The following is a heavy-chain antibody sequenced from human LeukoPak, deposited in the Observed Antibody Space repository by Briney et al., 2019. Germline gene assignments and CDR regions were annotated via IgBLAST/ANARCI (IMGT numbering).Heavy chain of an antibody. Sequence: GGSLRLSCAASGFTFSNYWMTWVRQAPGRALEWVGLIKSTPDGGTTHYAAPVRGRFTVSRDDSKNTLFLQMNSLKTEDTAVYYCTTSSWGNPVSWGQGTLVTVSS. CDR2: IKSTPDGGTT. J-gene: IGHJ5*02. CDR1: GFTFSNYW. V-gene: IGHV3-15*01. D-gene: IGHD3-16*01. CDR3: TTSSWGNPVS.